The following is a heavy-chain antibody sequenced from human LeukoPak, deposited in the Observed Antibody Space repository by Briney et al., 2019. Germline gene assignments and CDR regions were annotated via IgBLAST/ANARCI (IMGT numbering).Heavy chain of an antibody. J-gene: IGHJ4*02. CDR3: AREAAAAGENYFDY. D-gene: IGHD6-13*01. CDR2: INPKSGGT. V-gene: IGHV1-2*02. Sequence: ASVKVSCKASGYTFTSYGISWVRQAPGQGLEWMGWINPKSGGTNYAQKFQGRVTMTRDTSISTAYMELSRLRSDDTAVYYCAREAAAAGENYFDYWGQGTLVTVSS. CDR1: GYTFTSYG.